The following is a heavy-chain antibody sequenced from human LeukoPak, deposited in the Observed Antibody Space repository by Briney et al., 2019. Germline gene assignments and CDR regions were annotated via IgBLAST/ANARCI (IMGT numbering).Heavy chain of an antibody. CDR2: IYYGGGT. Sequence: TSETLSLTCTVSGASFSSSTYYWGWIRQPPGKGLEWIGSIYYGGGTYSNPSLKSRVTMSVDPSKKQFSLKLSSVTAADTAVYYCARHAGGIAAAGTRPFDYWGQGTLVTVSS. D-gene: IGHD6-13*01. CDR3: ARHAGGIAAAGTRPFDY. CDR1: GASFSSSTYY. V-gene: IGHV4-39*01. J-gene: IGHJ4*02.